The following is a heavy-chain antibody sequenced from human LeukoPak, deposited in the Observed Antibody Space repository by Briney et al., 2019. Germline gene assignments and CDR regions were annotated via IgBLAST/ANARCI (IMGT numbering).Heavy chain of an antibody. CDR1: GGTFSSYA. Sequence: SVKVSCKASGGTFSSYAISWVRQAPGQGLEWMGGIIPIFGTANYAQKFQGRVTITADKSTSTAYMELSSLRSEDTAVYYCARAEYCSSTSCLINYYYYGMDVWGKGATVTVSS. CDR2: IIPIFGTA. D-gene: IGHD2-2*01. CDR3: ARAEYCSSTSCLINYYYYGMDV. J-gene: IGHJ6*04. V-gene: IGHV1-69*06.